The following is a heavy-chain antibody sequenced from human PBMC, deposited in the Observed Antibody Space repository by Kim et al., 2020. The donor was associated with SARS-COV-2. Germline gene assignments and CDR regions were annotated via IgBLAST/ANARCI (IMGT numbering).Heavy chain of an antibody. Sequence: SPSFQGQVTISADKSISTAYLQWSSLKASDTAMYYCARLGGEIELYYFDYWGQGTLVTVSS. D-gene: IGHD3-16*01. V-gene: IGHV5-51*01. CDR3: ARLGGEIELYYFDY. J-gene: IGHJ4*02.